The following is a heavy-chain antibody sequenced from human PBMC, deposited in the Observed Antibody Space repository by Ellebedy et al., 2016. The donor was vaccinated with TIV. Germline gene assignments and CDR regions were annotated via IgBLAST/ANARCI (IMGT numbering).Heavy chain of an antibody. Sequence: AASVKVSCKASGGTFSNYAFSWVRQAPGQGLEWMGRIVPILDLADYAQKFQGRVAITADKSTSTASMELSSLRSEDTAVYYCATDLRYCSNDVCFKRYDAFDIWGQGTMVTVSS. CDR1: GGTFSNYA. D-gene: IGHD2-8*01. J-gene: IGHJ3*02. CDR3: ATDLRYCSNDVCFKRYDAFDI. CDR2: IVPILDLA. V-gene: IGHV1-69*04.